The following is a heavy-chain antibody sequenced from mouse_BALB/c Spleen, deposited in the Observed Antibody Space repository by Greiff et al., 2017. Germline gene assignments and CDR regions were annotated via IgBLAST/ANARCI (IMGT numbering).Heavy chain of an antibody. J-gene: IGHJ2*01. CDR1: GYTFTSYV. D-gene: IGHD3-1*01. CDR3: ARSRKNSSGYVDY. V-gene: IGHV1-14*01. CDR2: INPYNDGT. Sequence: EVHLVESGPELVKPGASVKMSCKASGYTFTSYVMHWVKQKPGQGLEWIGYINPYNDGTKYNEKFKGKATLTSDKSSSTAYMELSSLTSEDSAVYYCARSRKNSSGYVDYWGQGTTLTVSS.